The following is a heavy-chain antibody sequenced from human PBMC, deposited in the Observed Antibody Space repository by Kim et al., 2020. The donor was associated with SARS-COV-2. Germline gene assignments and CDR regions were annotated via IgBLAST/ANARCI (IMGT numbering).Heavy chain of an antibody. V-gene: IGHV1-8*01. CDR3: VRGDRDCISSSCYDY. CDR2: MNPYSGNT. CDR1: GYTFTSYD. D-gene: IGHD2-15*01. Sequence: ASVKVSCKASGYTFTSYDINWVRQATGQGPEWMGWMNPYSGNTGYAQGFQGRVTMTRDTSINTAYMELSSLRFEDRAVYYCVRGDRDCISSSCYDYWGQGTLVTVSS. J-gene: IGHJ4*02.